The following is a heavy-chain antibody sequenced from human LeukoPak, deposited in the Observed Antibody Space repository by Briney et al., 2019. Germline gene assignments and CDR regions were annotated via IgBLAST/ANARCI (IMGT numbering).Heavy chain of an antibody. V-gene: IGHV3-23*03. J-gene: IGHJ4*02. CDR2: IYSGGST. CDR3: ARGLWGPQGF. D-gene: IGHD3-16*01. CDR1: GFTFSSYA. Sequence: GGSLRLSCAASGFTFSSYAMSWVRQAPGKGLEWVSVIYSGGSTYYADSVKGRFTISRDNSKNTVYLQMSNLRAEDTAVYYCARGLWGPQGFWGQGTLVTVSS.